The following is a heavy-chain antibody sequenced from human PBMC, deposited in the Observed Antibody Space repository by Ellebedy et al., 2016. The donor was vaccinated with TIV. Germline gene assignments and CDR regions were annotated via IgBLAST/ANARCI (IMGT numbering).Heavy chain of an antibody. CDR3: AGLGDSSGWYEGN. V-gene: IGHV4-59*08. CDR2: IYYSGST. CDR1: DDSISNYY. J-gene: IGHJ4*02. D-gene: IGHD6-19*01. Sequence: MPSETLSLTCTVSDDSISNYYWSWIRQPPGKGLEWIGYIYYSGSTNYNPSLKSRVTISVDTSKNQFSLKLSSVTAADTAVYYCAGLGDSSGWYEGNWGQGTLVTVSS.